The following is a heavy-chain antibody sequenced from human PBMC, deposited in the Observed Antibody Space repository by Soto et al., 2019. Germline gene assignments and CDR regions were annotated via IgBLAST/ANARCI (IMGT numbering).Heavy chain of an antibody. CDR3: ARGGQPLLYPDFDY. J-gene: IGHJ4*02. D-gene: IGHD2-2*02. V-gene: IGHV6-1*01. CDR1: GDSVSSKSAA. Sequence: KQSQTLSLTCAISGDSVSSKSAAWNWIRQSPSRGLEWLGRTYYRSKWYNDYAVSVESRITINPDTSKNQFSLQLNSMTPEDTAVYYCARGGQPLLYPDFDYWGQGTLVTVSS. CDR2: TYYRSKWYN.